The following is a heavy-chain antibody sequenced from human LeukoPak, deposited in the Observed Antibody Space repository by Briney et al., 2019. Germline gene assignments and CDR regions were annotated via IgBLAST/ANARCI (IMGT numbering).Heavy chain of an antibody. CDR2: ISSSSSYI. CDR3: ARDGSGSDYYYYGMDV. J-gene: IGHJ6*02. CDR1: GFTFSSYD. D-gene: IGHD1-26*01. Sequence: GGSLRLSCAASGFTFSSYDMSWVRLAPGKGLEWVSSISSSSSYIYYADSVKGRFTISRDNAKNSLYLQMNSLRAEDTAVYYCARDGSGSDYYYYGMDVWGQGTTVTVSS. V-gene: IGHV3-21*01.